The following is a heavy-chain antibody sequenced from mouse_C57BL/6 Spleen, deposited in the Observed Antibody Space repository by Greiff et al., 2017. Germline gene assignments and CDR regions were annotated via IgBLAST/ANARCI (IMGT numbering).Heavy chain of an antibody. J-gene: IGHJ4*01. Sequence: VQLQQSGAELMKPGASVKLSCKATGYTFTGYWIEWVKQRPGHGLEWIGEILPGSGSTNYNEEFKGKATFTADTSSNTAYMQLSSLTTEDSAIDYCARGMDYYAMDYWGQGTSVTVSS. V-gene: IGHV1-9*01. CDR3: ARGMDYYAMDY. CDR2: ILPGSGST. CDR1: GYTFTGYW.